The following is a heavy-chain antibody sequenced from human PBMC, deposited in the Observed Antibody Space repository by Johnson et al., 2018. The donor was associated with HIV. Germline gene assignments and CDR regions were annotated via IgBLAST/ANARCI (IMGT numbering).Heavy chain of an antibody. V-gene: IGHV3-53*01. CDR3: ARVPDDGDYGDAFDI. Sequence: VQLVESGGGLIQPGGSLRLSCAASGFTVSSNYMSWVRQAPGKGLEWVSLIYSGGSTYYADSVKGRFTISRDNSKNTLYLQMKSLRAEDTAVYYCARVPDDGDYGDAFDIWGQGTMVTVSS. D-gene: IGHD4-17*01. J-gene: IGHJ3*02. CDR2: IYSGGST. CDR1: GFTVSSNY.